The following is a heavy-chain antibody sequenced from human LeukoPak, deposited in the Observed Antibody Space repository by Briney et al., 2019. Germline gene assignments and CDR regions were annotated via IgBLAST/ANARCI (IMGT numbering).Heavy chain of an antibody. V-gene: IGHV1-3*01. CDR1: GYTFTSHA. Sequence: ASVKLSCNASGYTFTSHAMPWERQAPAPTIEWMRWINAGNGNTKYSQKFQGRVTITRDTSASTAYMELSSLRSEDTAVYYCARVCSGGSCYYYYGMDVWGKGTTVTVSS. CDR2: INAGNGNT. J-gene: IGHJ6*04. CDR3: ARVCSGGSCYYYYGMDV. D-gene: IGHD2-15*01.